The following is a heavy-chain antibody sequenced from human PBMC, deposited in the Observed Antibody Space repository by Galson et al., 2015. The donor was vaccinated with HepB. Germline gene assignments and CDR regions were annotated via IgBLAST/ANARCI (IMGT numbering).Heavy chain of an antibody. CDR3: AKDHCTRTSCYYWSDP. V-gene: IGHV3-30*18. D-gene: IGHD2-2*01. Sequence: SLRLSCAVFGFTFSTYGIHWVRQAPGKGLEWVAVISYDGTNKYYADSVQGRFTISRDNSKNTLYLQMNSLRAEDTAVYYCAKDHCTRTSCYYWSDPWGQGTLVTVSS. CDR1: GFTFSTYG. CDR2: ISYDGTNK. J-gene: IGHJ5*02.